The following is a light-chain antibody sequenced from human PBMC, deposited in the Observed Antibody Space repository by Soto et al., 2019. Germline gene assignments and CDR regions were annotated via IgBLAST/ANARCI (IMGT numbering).Light chain of an antibody. V-gene: IGLV1-51*02. J-gene: IGLJ1*01. Sequence: QPVLTQPPSVSAAPGQKVTISCSGSSSNIGNHYVSWYQQFPGTAPKVLIYQNNKRPSGIPDRFSGSKSGTSATLGITGLQTGDEAVYYCGTWDSSLSAYVFGTGTKLTVL. CDR3: GTWDSSLSAYV. CDR2: QNN. CDR1: SSNIGNHY.